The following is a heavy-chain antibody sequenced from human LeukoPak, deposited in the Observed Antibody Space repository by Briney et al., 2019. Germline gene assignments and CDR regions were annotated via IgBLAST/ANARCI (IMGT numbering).Heavy chain of an antibody. D-gene: IGHD1-26*01. CDR3: ARDVVGARPPFDY. Sequence: GGSLRLSCAASGFTFSSYSMNWVRQAPGKGLEWVSSISSSSSYIYYADSVKGRFTISRDNAKNSLYLQMNSLRAEDTAVYYCARDVVGARPPFDYWGQGTLVTVSS. CDR1: GFTFSSYS. CDR2: ISSSSSYI. J-gene: IGHJ4*02. V-gene: IGHV3-21*01.